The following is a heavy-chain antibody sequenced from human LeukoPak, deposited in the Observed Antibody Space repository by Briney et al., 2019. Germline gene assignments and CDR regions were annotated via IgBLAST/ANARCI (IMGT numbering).Heavy chain of an antibody. CDR1: GFTFSSYG. D-gene: IGHD5-24*01. CDR2: IWYDGSNK. Sequence: GGSLRLSCAASGFTFSSYGMHWVRQAPGKGLEWVAVIWYDGSNKYYADSVKGRFTISRDNSKDTLYLQMNSLRAEDTAVYYRARVRDGYNKYYYYGMDVWGQGTTVTVSS. V-gene: IGHV3-33*01. CDR3: ARVRDGYNKYYYYGMDV. J-gene: IGHJ6*02.